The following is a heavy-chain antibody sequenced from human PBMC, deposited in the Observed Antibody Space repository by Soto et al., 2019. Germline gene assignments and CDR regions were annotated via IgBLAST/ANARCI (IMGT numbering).Heavy chain of an antibody. J-gene: IGHJ4*02. D-gene: IGHD1-7*01. CDR1: GFTFSSYA. CDR2: ISGSGGST. CDR3: AEDPRQDNSNYVSPVYYFDY. Sequence: GGSLRLSCAASGFTFSSYAMSWVRQAPGKGLEWVSAISGSGGSTYYADSVKGRFTISRDNSKNTMYLQINSLRAEDTAVYYCAEDPRQDNSNYVSPVYYFDYWGQGTLVTVSS. V-gene: IGHV3-23*01.